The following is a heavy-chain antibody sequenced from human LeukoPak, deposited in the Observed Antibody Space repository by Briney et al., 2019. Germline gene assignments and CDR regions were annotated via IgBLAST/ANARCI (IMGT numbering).Heavy chain of an antibody. CDR1: GYTFTSYD. D-gene: IGHD3-3*01. Sequence: ASVKVSCKTSGYTFTSYDINWVRQATGQGLEWMGWMNPNSGNTGYAQKFQGRVTMTRNTSISTAYMELSSLRSEDTAVYYCARGEGEWLLGAIDYWGQGTLVTVSS. V-gene: IGHV1-8*01. J-gene: IGHJ4*02. CDR3: ARGEGEWLLGAIDY. CDR2: MNPNSGNT.